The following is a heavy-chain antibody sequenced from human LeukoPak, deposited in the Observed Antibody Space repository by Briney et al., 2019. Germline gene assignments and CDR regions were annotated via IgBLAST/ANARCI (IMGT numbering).Heavy chain of an antibody. D-gene: IGHD1-26*01. CDR3: AVAGRVVGGVQSNY. J-gene: IGHJ4*02. CDR2: INHSGST. CDR1: GGSFSGYY. V-gene: IGHV4-34*01. Sequence: SETLSLTCAVYGGSFSGYYWSWIRQPPGKGLEWIGEINHSGSTNYNPSLKSRVTISVDTSKNQFSLKLSSVTAADTAVYYCAVAGRVVGGVQSNYWGQGTLVTVSS.